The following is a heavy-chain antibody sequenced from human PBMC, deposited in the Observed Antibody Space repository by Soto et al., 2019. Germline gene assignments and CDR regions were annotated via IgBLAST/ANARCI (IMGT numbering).Heavy chain of an antibody. CDR1: GGSISSGDYY. Sequence: SETLSLTCTVSGGSISSGDYYWSWIRQPPGKGLEWIGYIYYSGSTYYNPSLKSRVTISVDTSKNQFSLKLSSVTAADTAVYYCAREGIDYGFLDYWGRGTLVTVSS. D-gene: IGHD3-10*01. CDR3: AREGIDYGFLDY. V-gene: IGHV4-30-4*01. CDR2: IYYSGST. J-gene: IGHJ4*02.